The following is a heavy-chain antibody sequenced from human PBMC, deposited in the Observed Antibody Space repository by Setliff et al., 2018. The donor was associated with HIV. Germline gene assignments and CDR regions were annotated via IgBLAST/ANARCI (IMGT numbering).Heavy chain of an antibody. CDR2: IYYSGST. CDR1: GDSISSGNYY. J-gene: IGHJ6*02. Sequence: SETLSLTCTVSGDSISSGNYYWSWIRQPPGKGLEWIAYIYYSGSTYYHPSLESRVIISVDRSKNQFSLKLSSVTAADTAVYYCARRGDFFYYAMDVWGQGTTVTVSS. CDR3: ARRGDFFYYAMDV. V-gene: IGHV4-30-4*08.